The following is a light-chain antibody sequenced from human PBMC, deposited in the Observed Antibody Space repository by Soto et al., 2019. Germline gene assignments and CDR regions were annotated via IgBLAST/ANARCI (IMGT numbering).Light chain of an antibody. CDR2: EVS. J-gene: IGLJ1*01. CDR3: NSYTGSSTYV. Sequence: QSALTQPPSVSGSPGQSVAISCTGTSSYVGSYNRVSWYQQPPGAAPKLMIYEVSNRPSGVPDRFSGSKSGNTASLTISGLQAEDEADYYCNSYTGSSTYVFGTGTKATVL. V-gene: IGLV2-18*02. CDR1: SSYVGSYNR.